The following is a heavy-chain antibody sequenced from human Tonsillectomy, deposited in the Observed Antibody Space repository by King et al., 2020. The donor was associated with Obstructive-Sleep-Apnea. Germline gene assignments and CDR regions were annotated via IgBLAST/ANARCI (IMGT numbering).Heavy chain of an antibody. V-gene: IGHV1-3*01. Sequence: QLVQSGAEVKKPGASVKVSCKASGYTFINYAMHLVRQAPGQRLEWMGWINAGNGNTNHSQQFQGRVTITRDTSANTAYMELGSLRSEDTAVYYCSRGGYSYGYIAYIDYWGQGTLVTVSS. CDR3: SRGGYSYGYIAYIDY. CDR2: INAGNGNT. D-gene: IGHD5-18*01. J-gene: IGHJ4*02. CDR1: GYTFINYA.